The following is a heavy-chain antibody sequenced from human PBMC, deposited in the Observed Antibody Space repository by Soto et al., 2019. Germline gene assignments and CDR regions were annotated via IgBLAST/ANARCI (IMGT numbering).Heavy chain of an antibody. D-gene: IGHD2-15*01. CDR3: AKDVNCSGGSCSRRHGYPTEFGMDV. J-gene: IGHJ6*02. CDR2: ISGSGGST. CDR1: GFTFSSYA. V-gene: IGHV3-23*01. Sequence: GGSLRLSCAASGFTFSSYAMSWVRQAPGKGLKWVSAISGSGGSTYYADSVKGRFTISRDNSKNTLYLQMNSLRAEDTAVYYCAKDVNCSGGSCSRRHGYPTEFGMDVWGQGTTVTVSS.